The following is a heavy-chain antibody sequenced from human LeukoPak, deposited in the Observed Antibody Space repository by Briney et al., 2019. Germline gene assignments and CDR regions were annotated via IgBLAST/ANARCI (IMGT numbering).Heavy chain of an antibody. V-gene: IGHV4-39*07. CDR1: GFTFSSYS. D-gene: IGHD4-17*01. CDR3: ARVPTVTFFDH. CDR2: IYYSVST. Sequence: TGGSLRLSCAASGFTFSSYSMNWVRQPPGKGLEWIGSIYYSVSTYDNPSLKSRVTISVDTSKNQFSLKLSSVTAADTAVYYCARVPTVTFFDHWGQGTLVTVSS. J-gene: IGHJ4*02.